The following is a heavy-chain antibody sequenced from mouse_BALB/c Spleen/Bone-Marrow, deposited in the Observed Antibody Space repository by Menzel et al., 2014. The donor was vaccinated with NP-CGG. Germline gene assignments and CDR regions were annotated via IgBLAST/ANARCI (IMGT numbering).Heavy chain of an antibody. J-gene: IGHJ2*01. CDR3: ARQDGFDY. V-gene: IGHV5-9-3*01. D-gene: IGHD2-3*01. Sequence: EVKLVESGGGLVKPGGSLKLSCAASGFTFSNYAMSWVRQTPEKRLEWVAIISSGGSYTYYPDSVKGRFTISRDNAKTILYLRMSSLRSEDTAMYYCARQDGFDYWGQGTTLTVSS. CDR2: ISSGGSYT. CDR1: GFTFSNYA.